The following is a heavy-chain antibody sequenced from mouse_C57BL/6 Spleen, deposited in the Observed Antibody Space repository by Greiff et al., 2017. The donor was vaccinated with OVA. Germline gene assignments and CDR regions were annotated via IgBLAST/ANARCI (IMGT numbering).Heavy chain of an antibody. CDR1: GFTFSNYW. V-gene: IGHV6-3*01. CDR3: MIYYGRRN. J-gene: IGHJ3*01. CDR2: IRLKSDNYAT. Sequence: EVKLEESGGGLVQPGGSMKLSCVASGFTFSNYWMNWVRQSPEKGLEWVAQIRLKSDNYATHYAESVNGRFTISRDDSKSSVYLQMNNLRAEDTGIYYCMIYYGRRNWGQGTLVTVSA. D-gene: IGHD2-1*01.